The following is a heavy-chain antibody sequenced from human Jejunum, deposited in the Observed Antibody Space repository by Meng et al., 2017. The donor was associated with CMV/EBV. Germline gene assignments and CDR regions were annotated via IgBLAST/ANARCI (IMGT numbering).Heavy chain of an antibody. J-gene: IGHJ4*02. D-gene: IGHD1-26*01. V-gene: IGHV4-4*07. Sequence: GPLQESGPGLARPSETLSLTCTVSGGSVNNYYWSWIRQSAGKGLEWIGRFYSSDTYNYHPSLDSRVTMSLDTSKNQFSLNLRSVTAADTATYYCVRGPGASTREGFDYWGLGTLVTVSS. CDR1: GGSVNNYY. CDR3: VRGPGASTREGFDY. CDR2: FYSSDTY.